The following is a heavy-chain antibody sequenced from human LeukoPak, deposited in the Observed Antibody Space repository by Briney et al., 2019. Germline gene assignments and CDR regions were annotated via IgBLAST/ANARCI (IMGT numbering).Heavy chain of an antibody. D-gene: IGHD3-22*01. V-gene: IGHV4-39*01. CDR1: GGSISSSSYY. CDR2: IYYSGSA. Sequence: SETLSLTCTVSGGSISSSSYYWGWLRQPPGKGLEWIGRIYYSGSAYYTPSLKSRVTISVDTPKNQFSLKLSSVTAADTAVYYCARRPSSYYYDSSGYYFDYWGQGTLVTVSS. J-gene: IGHJ4*02. CDR3: ARRPSSYYYDSSGYYFDY.